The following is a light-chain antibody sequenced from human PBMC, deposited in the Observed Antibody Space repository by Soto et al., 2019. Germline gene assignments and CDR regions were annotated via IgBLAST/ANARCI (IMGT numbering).Light chain of an antibody. Sequence: EFVLTQSPGTLSLSPGERATLSCRASQTVRNNYLAWYQQKPGQAPRLLIYDASSRATGIPDRFSGRGSGTDFTLTISRLEPEDVAVFYCQQYAESPITFGQGTRLEIK. V-gene: IGKV3-20*01. CDR2: DAS. CDR3: QQYAESPIT. J-gene: IGKJ5*01. CDR1: QTVRNNY.